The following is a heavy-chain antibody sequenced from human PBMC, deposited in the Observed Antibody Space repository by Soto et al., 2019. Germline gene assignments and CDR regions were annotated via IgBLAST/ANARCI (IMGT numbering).Heavy chain of an antibody. CDR3: ARYSTNFYAMDV. CDR1: GFTLSTYD. D-gene: IGHD2-2*01. CDR2: IATAGDT. J-gene: IGHJ6*02. V-gene: IGHV3-13*01. Sequence: PGGSLRLSCAASGFTLSTYDMHWVRQGTGKGLEWVSAIATAGDTYYPGSVKGRFTISRENAKNSLHLQMNSLRAEDTAVYYCARYSTNFYAMDVWGQGTTVTVSS.